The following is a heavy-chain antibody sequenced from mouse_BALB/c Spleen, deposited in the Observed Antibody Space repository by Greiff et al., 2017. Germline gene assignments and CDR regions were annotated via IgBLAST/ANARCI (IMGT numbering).Heavy chain of an antibody. D-gene: IGHD1-1*01. Sequence: EVKVVESGGGLVKPGGSLKLSCAASGFTFSSYTMSWVRQTPEKRLEWVATISSGGSYTYYPDSVKGRFTISRDNAKNTLYLQMSSLKSEDTAMYYCTRDDGYYYAMDYWGQGTSVTVSS. CDR1: GFTFSSYT. J-gene: IGHJ4*01. CDR2: ISSGGSYT. CDR3: TRDDGYYYAMDY. V-gene: IGHV5-6-4*01.